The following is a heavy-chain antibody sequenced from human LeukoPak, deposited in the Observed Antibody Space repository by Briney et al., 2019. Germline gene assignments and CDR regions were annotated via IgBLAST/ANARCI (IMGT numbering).Heavy chain of an antibody. CDR2: IYHSGST. Sequence: SETLSLTCAVSDFSISSAYYWGWIRQPPGRGLEWIGSIYHSGSTYYNSSLKSRVTISIDTSKNLFSLNLISVTVADTAVYYCARGPWYTSSSWFDPWGQGTLVTVSS. D-gene: IGHD6-6*01. CDR1: DFSISSAYY. J-gene: IGHJ5*02. V-gene: IGHV4-38-2*01. CDR3: ARGPWYTSSSWFDP.